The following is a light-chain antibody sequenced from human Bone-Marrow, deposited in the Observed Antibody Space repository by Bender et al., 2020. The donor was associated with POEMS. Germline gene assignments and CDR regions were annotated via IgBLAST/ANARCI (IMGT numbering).Light chain of an antibody. CDR3: QSTDNSGAVV. J-gene: IGLJ3*02. CDR1: GLPKHY. V-gene: IGLV3-25*03. Sequence: SYELTQPPSVSVSPGQTARITCSGDGLPKHYAFWYRQRPGQAPVLVIYKDIERPSGIPERISGSTSGTTVTLTITGVQAEDEADYYCQSTDNSGAVVFGEGTKLTIL. CDR2: KDI.